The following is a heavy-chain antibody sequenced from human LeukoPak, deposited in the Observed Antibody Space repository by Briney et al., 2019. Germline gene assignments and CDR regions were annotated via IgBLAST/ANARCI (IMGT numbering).Heavy chain of an antibody. CDR2: IIPIFGTA. Sequence: SVTVSCKPSVGTFSSYAIRWVRQAPGQGLEWMGGIIPIFGTANYEQKFQGRVKITTDESTSTAYMELSSLRSEDTAVYYCARSGAVVVTAKSYYYYYYMDVWGKGTTVTVSS. J-gene: IGHJ6*03. D-gene: IGHD2-21*02. CDR1: VGTFSSYA. CDR3: ARSGAVVVTAKSYYYYYYMDV. V-gene: IGHV1-69*05.